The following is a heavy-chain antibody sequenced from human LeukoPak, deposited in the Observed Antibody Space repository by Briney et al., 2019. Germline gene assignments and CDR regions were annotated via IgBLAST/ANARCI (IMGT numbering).Heavy chain of an antibody. CDR2: IRYDESKN. CDR3: AKGYGGSRFDY. J-gene: IGHJ4*02. V-gene: IGHV3-30*02. D-gene: IGHD4-23*01. CDR1: GFTFRSYG. Sequence: PGGSLRLSCAASGFTFRSYGMHWVRQAPGKGLEWVAFIRYDESKNYYADSVRGRFTISRDNSNNTLYLQMNGLRVEDTGIYYCAKGYGGSRFDYWGQGALVAVSS.